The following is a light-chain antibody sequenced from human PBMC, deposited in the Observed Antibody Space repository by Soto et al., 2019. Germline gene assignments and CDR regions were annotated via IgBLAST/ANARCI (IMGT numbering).Light chain of an antibody. J-gene: IGKJ1*01. Sequence: EIVMTQSPATLSVSPGERATLSCRASQSVSGTLAWYQQKPGQAPRLLIYGASTRATGVPARFSGSGSGTDFTLTISSLQSEDFAVYYCQQYNNWPRTLGQGTKVEIK. CDR1: QSVSGT. V-gene: IGKV3-15*01. CDR2: GAS. CDR3: QQYNNWPRT.